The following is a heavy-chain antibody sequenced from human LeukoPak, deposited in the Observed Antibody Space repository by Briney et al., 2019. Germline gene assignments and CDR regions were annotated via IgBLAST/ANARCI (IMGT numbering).Heavy chain of an antibody. V-gene: IGHV4-4*07. CDR2: IYTSGST. J-gene: IGHJ4*02. CDR1: GGSISSYY. Sequence: SETLSLTCTVSGGSISSYYWSWIRQPAGKGLEWIGRIYTSGSTNYNPSLKSRVTISVDTSKNQFSLKLSSVTAADTAVYYCARTAPGYSSSWYPDYWGQGTLVTVSS. CDR3: ARTAPGYSSSWYPDY. D-gene: IGHD6-13*01.